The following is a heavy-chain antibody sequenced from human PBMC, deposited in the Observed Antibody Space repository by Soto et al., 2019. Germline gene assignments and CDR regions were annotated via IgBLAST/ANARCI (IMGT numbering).Heavy chain of an antibody. CDR2: IDTDGGST. J-gene: IGHJ4*02. Sequence: EVQLVESGGGLVQPGGSLRVSCAASGFTLRSHRIHWVRQAPGKGLEWVSRIDTDGGSTSYADSVKGRLTNSTHNARNTVYREMSGLRSVDAAVYYCATVFGLWGQGTLVTVSS. CDR1: GFTLRSHR. D-gene: IGHD3-16*01. V-gene: IGHV3-74*01. CDR3: ATVFGL.